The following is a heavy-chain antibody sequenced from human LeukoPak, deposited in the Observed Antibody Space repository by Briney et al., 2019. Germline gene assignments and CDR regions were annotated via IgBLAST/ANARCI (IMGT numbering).Heavy chain of an antibody. Sequence: GGSLRLSCAASGFTFSSYAMSWVRQAPGKGLECVSTISGSGGSTYYADSVKGRFTISRDNSKNTLYLQMNSLRAEDTAVYYCARGWAAAGTGEYYYYYMDVWGKGTTVTISS. D-gene: IGHD6-13*01. J-gene: IGHJ6*03. CDR3: ARGWAAAGTGEYYYYYMDV. V-gene: IGHV3-23*01. CDR1: GFTFSSYA. CDR2: ISGSGGST.